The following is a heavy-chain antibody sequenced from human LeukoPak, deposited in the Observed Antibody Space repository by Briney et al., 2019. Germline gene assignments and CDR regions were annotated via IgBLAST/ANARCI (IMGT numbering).Heavy chain of an antibody. V-gene: IGHV4-39*07. Sequence: SETLSLTCTVSGGSISSSSYYWGWIRQPPGKGLEWIGSIYYSGSTYSNPSLQSRVTISVDTSKNQFSLKLSSVTAADTAVYYCATRFVVADDFDYWGQGTLVTVSS. CDR1: GGSISSSSYY. CDR2: IYYSGST. CDR3: ATRFVVADDFDY. J-gene: IGHJ4*02. D-gene: IGHD2-15*01.